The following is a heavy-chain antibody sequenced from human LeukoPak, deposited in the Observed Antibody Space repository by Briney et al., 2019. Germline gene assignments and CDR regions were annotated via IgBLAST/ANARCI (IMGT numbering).Heavy chain of an antibody. CDR1: GFTFSSYA. CDR2: ISYDGSNK. D-gene: IGHD6-6*01. CDR3: ARESQLLGFDY. J-gene: IGHJ4*02. V-gene: IGHV3-30*01. Sequence: GGSLRLSCAASGFTFSSYAMHWVRQAPGKGLEWVAVISYDGSNKYYADSVKGRFTISRDNSKNTLYLQMNSLRAEDTAVYYCARESQLLGFDYWGQGTLVTVSS.